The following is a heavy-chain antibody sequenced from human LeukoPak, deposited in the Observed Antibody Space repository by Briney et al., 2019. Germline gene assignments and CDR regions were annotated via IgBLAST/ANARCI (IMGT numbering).Heavy chain of an antibody. D-gene: IGHD3-3*01. J-gene: IGHJ4*02. V-gene: IGHV1-24*01. Sequence: ASVKVSCKVSGHTLAELSMHWVRQAPGKGLEWMGGFDPEDDETIYARKFQGRISMTEDTSTDTAYMELSSLRSDDTAVYYCARAGITIFGVVIGLDYWGQGTLVTVSS. CDR2: FDPEDDET. CDR1: GHTLAELS. CDR3: ARAGITIFGVVIGLDY.